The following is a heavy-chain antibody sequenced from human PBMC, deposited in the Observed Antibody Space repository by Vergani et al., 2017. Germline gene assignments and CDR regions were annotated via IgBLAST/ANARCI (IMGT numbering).Heavy chain of an antibody. CDR3: AKGGDSSSWYEVDY. Sequence: EVQLVKSGGGLVQPGRSLRLSCAASGFTFDDYAMHWVRQAPGKGLEWVSGISWNSGSIGYADSVKGRFTISRDNAKNSLYLQMNSLRAEDTALYYCAKGGDSSSWYEVDYWGQGTLVTVSS. CDR2: ISWNSGSI. J-gene: IGHJ4*02. V-gene: IGHV3-9*01. D-gene: IGHD6-13*01. CDR1: GFTFDDYA.